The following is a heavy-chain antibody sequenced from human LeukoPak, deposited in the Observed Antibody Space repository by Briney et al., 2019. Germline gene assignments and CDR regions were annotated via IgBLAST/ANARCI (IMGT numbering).Heavy chain of an antibody. D-gene: IGHD6-19*01. J-gene: IGHJ4*02. V-gene: IGHV1-24*01. Sequence: ASVKVSCKVSGYTLTESSMHWVRQAPGKGLEWMGGFDPEDGETIYAQKFQGRVTMTEDTSTDTAYMELSSLRSEDTAVYYCARDKRSAGRRLYYFDYWGQGTLVTVSS. CDR1: GYTLTESS. CDR3: ARDKRSAGRRLYYFDY. CDR2: FDPEDGET.